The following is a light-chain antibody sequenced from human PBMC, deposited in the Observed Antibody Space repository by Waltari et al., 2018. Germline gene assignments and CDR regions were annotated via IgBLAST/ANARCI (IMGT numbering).Light chain of an antibody. CDR3: SSFTSSSVYV. Sequence: QSALTQPASVSGSPGQSITISCTGTSSDVGGFNYVSWYQQHPGKAPKLMIYEVSNRHSGVSRRFSGSKSGNTASLTISGLQAEDESDYYCSSFTSSSVYVFGTGTKVTVL. CDR1: SSDVGGFNY. CDR2: EVS. J-gene: IGLJ1*01. V-gene: IGLV2-14*01.